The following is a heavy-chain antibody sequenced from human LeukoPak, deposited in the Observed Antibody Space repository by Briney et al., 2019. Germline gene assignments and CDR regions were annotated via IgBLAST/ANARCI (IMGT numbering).Heavy chain of an antibody. V-gene: IGHV3-7*01. CDR1: GFTFNNYW. CDR3: ARAHRWLGVYFEYSSSWYGAWFDP. CDR2: IKQDGSQI. Sequence: PGGSLRLSRAASGFTFNNYWMTWVRQAPGKGLEWVANIKQDGSQIHYVDSVKGRFTISRDSANNSLYLQMNSLRAEDTAVYYCARAHRWLGVYFEYSSSWYGAWFDPWGQGTLVTVSS. J-gene: IGHJ5*02. D-gene: IGHD6-13*01.